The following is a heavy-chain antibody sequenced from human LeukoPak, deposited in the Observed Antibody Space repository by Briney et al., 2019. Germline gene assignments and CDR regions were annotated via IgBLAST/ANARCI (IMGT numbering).Heavy chain of an antibody. D-gene: IGHD3-3*01. V-gene: IGHV6-1*01. CDR3: GRETDFGVVTN. CDR1: GDSVSSNGAS. Sequence: KHSQTLSLTCAISGDSVSSNGASWNWIRQSPSRGLEWLGRTYYRSQQWHSDYAPSVKGRITLNPDTSKNQFSPQLNSMTPEDTAVYYCGRETDFGVVTNWGQGTLVTVSS. CDR2: TYYRSQQWHS. J-gene: IGHJ4*02.